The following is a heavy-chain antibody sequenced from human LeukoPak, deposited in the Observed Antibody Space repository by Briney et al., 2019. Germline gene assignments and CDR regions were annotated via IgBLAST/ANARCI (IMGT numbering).Heavy chain of an antibody. V-gene: IGHV1-18*01. CDR3: ARSLSAYDAFDI. CDR1: GGTFSSYA. CDR2: ISAYNGNT. Sequence: ASVKVSCKASGGTFSSYAISWVRQAPGQGLEWMGWISAYNGNTNYAQKLQGRVTMTTDTSTSTAYMELRSLRSDDTAVYYCARSLSAYDAFDIWGQGTMVTVSS. J-gene: IGHJ3*02. D-gene: IGHD3-16*01.